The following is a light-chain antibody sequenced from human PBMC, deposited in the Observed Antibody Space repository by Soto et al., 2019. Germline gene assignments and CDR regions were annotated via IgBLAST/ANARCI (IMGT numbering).Light chain of an antibody. J-gene: IGLJ2*01. V-gene: IGLV2-8*01. CDR2: DVT. CDR3: SSYAGKVS. Sequence: QSALTQPPSASGSLGQSITISCTGTSSNVGGNKYVSWYQMHPGKAPKLMIYDVTKRPSGVPDRFSGSKSGNTASLTVSGLQAEDEADYYYSSYAGKVSFGGGTKLTVL. CDR1: SSNVGGNKY.